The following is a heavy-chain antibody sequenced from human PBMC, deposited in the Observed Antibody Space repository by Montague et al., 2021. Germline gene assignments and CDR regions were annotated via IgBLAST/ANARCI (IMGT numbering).Heavy chain of an antibody. D-gene: IGHD2-21*02. J-gene: IGHJ5*02. CDR3: ARRGVVTGWFDP. CDR2: INHSGST. V-gene: IGHV4-34*01. Sequence: SETLSLTCTVYGGSFSGHYWSWICQSPGKGLEWIGEINHSGSTNYNPSLKSRVTISVDTSKNQFSLKLSSVTAADTAVYYCARRGVVTGWFDPWGQGTLVTVSS. CDR1: GGSFSGHY.